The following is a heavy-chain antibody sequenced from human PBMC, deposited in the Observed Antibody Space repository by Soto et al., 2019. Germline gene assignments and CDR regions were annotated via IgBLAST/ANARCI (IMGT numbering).Heavy chain of an antibody. V-gene: IGHV3-21*01. Sequence: KPGGSLRLSCTASGFIVSNTYVNWVRQAPGKGLEWVSSISSSSSYIYYADSVKGRFTIPRDNAKNSLYLQMNSLRAEDTAVYYCAREPQSNFGVCDYWGQGTLLTVSS. D-gene: IGHD1-1*01. CDR3: AREPQSNFGVCDY. CDR1: GFIVSNTY. J-gene: IGHJ4*02. CDR2: ISSSSSYI.